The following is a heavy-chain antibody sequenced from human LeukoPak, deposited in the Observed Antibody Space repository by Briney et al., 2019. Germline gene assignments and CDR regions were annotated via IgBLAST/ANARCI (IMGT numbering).Heavy chain of an antibody. D-gene: IGHD6-13*01. Sequence: GGSLRLSCAASGFTFSSYSMNWVRQAPGTGLEWVSSISSSGSNIYYGDSVKSRFTISRDNAKNSLSLQMTSLRDEDTAVYYCARDSSAGRFPFDYWGQGTLVTVSS. CDR2: ISSSGSNI. CDR3: ARDSSAGRFPFDY. J-gene: IGHJ4*02. V-gene: IGHV3-21*01. CDR1: GFTFSSYS.